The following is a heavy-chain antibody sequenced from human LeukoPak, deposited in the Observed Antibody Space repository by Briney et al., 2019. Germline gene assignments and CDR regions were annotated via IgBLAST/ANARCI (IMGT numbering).Heavy chain of an antibody. Sequence: SETLSLTCAVYGGSFSGYYWSWTRQPPGKGLEWIGEINHSGSTNYNPSLKSRVTISVDTSKNQFSLKLSSVTAADTAVYYCARHSSIISYSSSWYSLDYWGQGTLVTVSS. CDR2: INHSGST. D-gene: IGHD6-13*01. CDR1: GGSFSGYY. J-gene: IGHJ4*02. V-gene: IGHV4-34*01. CDR3: ARHSSIISYSSSWYSLDY.